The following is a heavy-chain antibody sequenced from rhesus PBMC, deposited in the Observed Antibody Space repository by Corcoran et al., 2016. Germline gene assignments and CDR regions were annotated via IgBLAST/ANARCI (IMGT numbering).Heavy chain of an antibody. CDR3: AKDFDRGVGAGSDY. Sequence: EVQLVESGGGLAKPGGSLRLSCAASGFTFRSSAMHWVRQAPGKGLEWVSGISSGGTTFYADSVKGRFTISRDNSKSTLSLQMNSLRADDTAAYYCAKDFDRGVGAGSDYWGQGVLVTVSS. CDR1: GFTFRSSA. D-gene: IGHD1-44*02. CDR2: ISSGGTT. V-gene: IGHV3-103*01. J-gene: IGHJ4*01.